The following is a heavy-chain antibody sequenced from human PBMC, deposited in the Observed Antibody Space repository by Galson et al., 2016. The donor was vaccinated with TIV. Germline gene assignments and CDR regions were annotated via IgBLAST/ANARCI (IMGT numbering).Heavy chain of an antibody. D-gene: IGHD3-10*01. CDR1: GYTFSNYD. J-gene: IGHJ4*02. Sequence: QSGAEVKKPGESLKISCKASGYTFSNYDINWVRQATGQGLEWMGWMNPNSGYTGYAQKFQGRVTMTRSASISTAYMELSSLTSEDTAIYYCMTGNKLLGHAVTLWFGVETPFWGQGTLVTVSS. CDR2: MNPNSGYT. CDR3: MTGNKLLGHAVTLWFGVETPF. V-gene: IGHV1-8*01.